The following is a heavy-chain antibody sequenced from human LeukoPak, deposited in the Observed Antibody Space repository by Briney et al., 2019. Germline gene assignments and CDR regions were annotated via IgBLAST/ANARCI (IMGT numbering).Heavy chain of an antibody. CDR3: ARVYYDSSGYEGYFDY. V-gene: IGHV1-2*02. J-gene: IGHJ4*02. CDR2: INPNSGGT. Sequence: ASVKVSCKASGYTFTGYYMHWVRQAPGQGLEWMGWINPNSGGTNYAQKFQGRVTMTRDTSISTAYMELSRLRSDDTAVYYCARVYYDSSGYEGYFDYWGQGTLVTVSS. D-gene: IGHD3-22*01. CDR1: GYTFTGYY.